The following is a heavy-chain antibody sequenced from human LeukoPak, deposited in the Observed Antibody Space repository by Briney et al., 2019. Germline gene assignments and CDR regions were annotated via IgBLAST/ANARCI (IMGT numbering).Heavy chain of an antibody. V-gene: IGHV4-59*01. Sequence: PSETLSLTCTVSGGSISSYHWSWIRQPPGKGLEWIGYIYYSGSTNYNPSLKSRVTISVDTSKNQFSLKLSSVTAADTAVYYCARVNDYGDSDWGQGTLVTVSS. J-gene: IGHJ4*02. CDR3: ARVNDYGDSD. D-gene: IGHD4-17*01. CDR1: GGSISSYH. CDR2: IYYSGST.